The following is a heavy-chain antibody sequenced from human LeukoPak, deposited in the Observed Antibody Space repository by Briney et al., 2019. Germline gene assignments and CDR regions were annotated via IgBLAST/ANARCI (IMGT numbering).Heavy chain of an antibody. V-gene: IGHV1-69*05. J-gene: IGHJ3*02. D-gene: IGHD3-10*02. CDR2: IIPIFGTA. CDR1: GGTFSSYA. Sequence: GASVKVSCKASGGTFSSYAISWVRQAPGQGLEWMGGIIPIFGTANYAQKFQGRVTITTDESTSTAYMELSSLRSEDTAVYYCARGAVRGVISGAFDIWGQGTMVTVSS. CDR3: ARGAVRGVISGAFDI.